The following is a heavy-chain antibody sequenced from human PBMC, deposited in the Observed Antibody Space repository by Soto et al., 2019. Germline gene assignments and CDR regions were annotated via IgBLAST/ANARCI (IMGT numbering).Heavy chain of an antibody. CDR2: IESRGRTI. CDR3: VSQAARNYFDF. J-gene: IGHJ4*02. D-gene: IGHD6-6*01. CDR1: GFTFSDYH. Sequence: QVQLVESGGGLVKSGGSLRLSCAASGFTFSDYHMSWIRQAPGKGLEWVSYIESRGRTISYADSVKGRFTISRDNAKKSLFLQMNSLRAEDTAVYYFVSQAARNYFDFWGQGTLLTVSS. V-gene: IGHV3-11*01.